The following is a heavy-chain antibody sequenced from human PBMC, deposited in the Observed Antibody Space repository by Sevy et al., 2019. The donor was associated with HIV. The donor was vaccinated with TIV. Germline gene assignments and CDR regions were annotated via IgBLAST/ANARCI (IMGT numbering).Heavy chain of an antibody. CDR1: GFTFSSHA. D-gene: IGHD3-10*02. Sequence: GGSLRLSCAASGFTFSSHAMHWVRQAPGKGLEWMAAISYDGSSKYYADSVKGRFTISRDDSKNTQYLQMSSLRDGDTAVYDCASDGGYSVNFLPSGYWGQGTLVTVSS. CDR2: ISYDGSSK. J-gene: IGHJ4*02. CDR3: ASDGGYSVNFLPSGY. V-gene: IGHV3-30-3*01.